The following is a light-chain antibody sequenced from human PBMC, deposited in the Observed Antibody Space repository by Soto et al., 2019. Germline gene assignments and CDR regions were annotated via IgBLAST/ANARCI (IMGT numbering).Light chain of an antibody. V-gene: IGKV3-20*01. CDR3: QQYHGSPYT. CDR2: GVS. J-gene: IGKJ2*01. CDR1: QSVGSSY. Sequence: EIVLTQSPGTLSLSPGARAPLSCRARQSVGSSYLAWYLQNPGQAPRLLIYGVSYRPTSTPDRFSGSGSGTDFTFTISRLEPEDSAVYFCQQYHGSPYTFGQGTKVDIK.